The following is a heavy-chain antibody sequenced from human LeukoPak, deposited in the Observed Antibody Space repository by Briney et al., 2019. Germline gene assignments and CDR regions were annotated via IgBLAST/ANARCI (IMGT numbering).Heavy chain of an antibody. CDR2: INSDGSST. V-gene: IGHV3-74*01. D-gene: IGHD3-10*01. CDR3: ASTSLWSRTDV. Sequence: GGSLRLSCAASGFTFSSYWMHWVRQAPGKGLVWVSRINSDGSSTNYADSVKGRFTISRDNAKNTLYLQMNSLRAEDAAVYYCASTSLWSRTDVWGKGTTVTVSS. J-gene: IGHJ6*04. CDR1: GFTFSSYW.